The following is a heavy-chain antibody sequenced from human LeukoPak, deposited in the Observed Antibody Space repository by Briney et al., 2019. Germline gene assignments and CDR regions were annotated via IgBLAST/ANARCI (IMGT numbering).Heavy chain of an antibody. D-gene: IGHD4-23*01. CDR1: GGSFSGYY. Sequence: PSETLSLTCAVYGGSFSGYYWGWLRQPPGKGLEWIGEINHSGSTNYNPSLKSRVTISVDTSKNQFSLKLSSVTAADTAVYYCARVSIPTVGYYYYYYGMDVWGQGTTVTVSS. CDR2: INHSGST. CDR3: ARVSIPTVGYYYYYYGMDV. J-gene: IGHJ6*02. V-gene: IGHV4-34*01.